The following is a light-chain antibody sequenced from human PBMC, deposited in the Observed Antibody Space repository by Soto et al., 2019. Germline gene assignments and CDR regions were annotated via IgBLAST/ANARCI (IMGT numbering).Light chain of an antibody. Sequence: QSALTQPASVSGSPGQSITISCTGTSSDVGGYNYVSWYQQHPGKAPKLMIYDVSNRPSGVSNRFSGSKSGNTASLTNSGLQAEDEADYYCSSYTGSSTYVVFGGGTKVTVL. CDR2: DVS. V-gene: IGLV2-14*01. J-gene: IGLJ2*01. CDR1: SSDVGGYNY. CDR3: SSYTGSSTYVV.